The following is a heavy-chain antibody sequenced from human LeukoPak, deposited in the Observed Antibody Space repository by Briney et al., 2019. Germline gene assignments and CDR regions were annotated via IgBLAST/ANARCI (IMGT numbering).Heavy chain of an antibody. V-gene: IGHV6-1*01. D-gene: IGHD1-1*01. Sequence: SQTLSLTCAISGDSVSSNSAAWNWIRQSPSRGLEWLGRTYYRSKWYNDYAISVRSRITINPDTSKNQFSLQLNSVTPEDTAVYYCARDLCSFSNCPSNWIDPWGQGTLVTVSS. J-gene: IGHJ5*02. CDR3: ARDLCSFSNCPSNWIDP. CDR2: TYYRSKWYN. CDR1: GDSVSSNSAA.